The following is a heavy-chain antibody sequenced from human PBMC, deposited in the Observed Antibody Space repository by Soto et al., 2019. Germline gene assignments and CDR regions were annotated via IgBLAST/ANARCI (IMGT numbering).Heavy chain of an antibody. Sequence: HVQLQESGPGLVKPSETLSLSCTVSGGSIKDYYWNWIRQPPGKGLEWIGYIYSSGTTHYNPSLQTRVTISVDTSQNQFSLRLTSVTAADTAIYYCVRESILLLGAFDIWGQGTVVTVSS. CDR2: IYSSGTT. D-gene: IGHD3-22*01. J-gene: IGHJ3*02. V-gene: IGHV4-59*01. CDR1: GGSIKDYY. CDR3: VRESILLLGAFDI.